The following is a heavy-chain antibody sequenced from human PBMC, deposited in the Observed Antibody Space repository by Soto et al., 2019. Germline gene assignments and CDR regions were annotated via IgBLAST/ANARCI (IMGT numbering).Heavy chain of an antibody. CDR2: IYSGGAT. Sequence: EVQLVESGGGLVQPGGSLRLSCAASEFTVSNNYMSWVRQAPGKGLEWVSLIYSGGATHYADSVRGRFTISRANSKNTLYLQMNRLRGEDTAIYYCMNRPRAWGQGTLVTVSS. CDR1: EFTVSNNY. D-gene: IGHD6-6*01. V-gene: IGHV3-66*01. J-gene: IGHJ5*02. CDR3: MNRPRA.